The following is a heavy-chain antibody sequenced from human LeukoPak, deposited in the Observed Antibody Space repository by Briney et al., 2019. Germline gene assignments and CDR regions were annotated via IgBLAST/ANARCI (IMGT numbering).Heavy chain of an antibody. D-gene: IGHD5-18*01. CDR1: GFTFSRHG. CDR3: AKGVDTATLHGAFDI. Sequence: PGQSLRLSCSASGFTFSRHGMHWVRQAPGKGLEWVGVISFDGSYKYYADSVKGRFTISRDNSKNTLYLQMNSLRVEDTAVYYCAKGVDTATLHGAFDIWGQGTMFTVSS. CDR2: ISFDGSYK. V-gene: IGHV3-30*18. J-gene: IGHJ3*02.